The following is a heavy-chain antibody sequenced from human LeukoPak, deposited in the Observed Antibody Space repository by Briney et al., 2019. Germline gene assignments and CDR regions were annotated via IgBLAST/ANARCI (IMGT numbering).Heavy chain of an antibody. CDR2: IYTSGST. D-gene: IGHD6-13*01. CDR3: ARTRLEYSSSWSDDY. J-gene: IGHJ4*02. Sequence: SETLSLTCTVSGGSISSYYWSWIRQPAGKGLEWIGRIYTSGSTNYNPSLKSRVTMSVDTSKNQFSLKLSSVTAADTAVYYCARTRLEYSSSWSDDYWGQGTLVTVSS. CDR1: GGSISSYY. V-gene: IGHV4-4*07.